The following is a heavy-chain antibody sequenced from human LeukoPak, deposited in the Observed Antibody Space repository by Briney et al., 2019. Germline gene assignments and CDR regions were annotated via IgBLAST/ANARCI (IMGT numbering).Heavy chain of an antibody. J-gene: IGHJ4*02. CDR1: GYTFTSYY. V-gene: IGHV1-46*01. Sequence: ASVKVSCKASGYTFTSYYMHWVRQAPGQGLEWMAIINPSGGSTSYAQKFQGRVTMTRDTSTSTVYMELSSLRSEDTAVYYCARESRPSYDSSGYYYPGDYWGQGTLVTVSS. CDR2: INPSGGST. CDR3: ARESRPSYDSSGYYYPGDY. D-gene: IGHD3-22*01.